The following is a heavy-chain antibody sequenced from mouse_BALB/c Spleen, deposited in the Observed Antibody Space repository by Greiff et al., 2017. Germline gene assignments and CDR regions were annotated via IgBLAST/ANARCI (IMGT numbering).Heavy chain of an antibody. J-gene: IGHJ2*01. V-gene: IGHV2-9*02. CDR2: IWAGGST. D-gene: IGHD1-1*01. Sequence: VKVVESGPGLVAPSQSLSITCTVSGFSLTSYGVHWVRQPPGKGLEWLGVIWAGGSTNYNSALMSRLSISKDNSKSQVFLKMNSLQTDDTAMYYCAREAGSSRFDYWGQGTTLTVSS. CDR3: AREAGSSRFDY. CDR1: GFSLTSYG.